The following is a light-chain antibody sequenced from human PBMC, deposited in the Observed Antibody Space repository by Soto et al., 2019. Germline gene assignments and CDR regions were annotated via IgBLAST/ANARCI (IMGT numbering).Light chain of an antibody. J-gene: IGKJ4*01. CDR3: QQRFSWPPLT. CDR2: EAS. V-gene: IGKV3-11*01. CDR1: QSVNNN. Sequence: EIVLTQSPATLSLSPGERATLSCRASQSVNNNLAWYQQKPGQAPRLLIYEASNRATGIPARFSGSGSGTDFTLTITDLEPEDFAVYYCQQRFSWPPLTFGGGTKVEIK.